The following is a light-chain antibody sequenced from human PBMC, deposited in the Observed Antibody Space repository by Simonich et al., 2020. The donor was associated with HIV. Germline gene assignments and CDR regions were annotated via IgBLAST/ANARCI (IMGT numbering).Light chain of an antibody. J-gene: IGKJ1*01. CDR3: QQYYSTPT. CDR1: QSVSSN. Sequence: EIVMTQSPATLSVSPGERATLSCRASQSVSSNLAWFQQKPGQAPRLLIYGASIRATGIPARFSGSGSGTEFTLTISSMQAEDVAVYFCQQYYSTPTFGQGTKVEIK. CDR2: GAS. V-gene: IGKV3-15*01.